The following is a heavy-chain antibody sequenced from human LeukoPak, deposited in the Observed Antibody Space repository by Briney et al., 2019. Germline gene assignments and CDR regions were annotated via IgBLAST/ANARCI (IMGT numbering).Heavy chain of an antibody. V-gene: IGHV3-7*05. CDR3: ATSRHNSFDP. CDR2: VKEDGSDK. CDR1: GFTFSTSW. D-gene: IGHD1-1*01. Sequence: GGSLRPSCAASGFTFSTSWMSWLRQAPGKGLEWVANVKEDGSDKYYVGSVKGRFTVSRDNAKNSLYLQMNSLRAEDTAVYYCATSRHNSFDPWGQGTLVTVSS. J-gene: IGHJ5*02.